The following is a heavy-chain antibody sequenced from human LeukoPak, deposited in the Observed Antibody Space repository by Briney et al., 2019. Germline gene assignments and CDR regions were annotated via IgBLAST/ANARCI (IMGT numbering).Heavy chain of an antibody. Sequence: SETLSLTCTVSGGSISSTSCYWGWIRQPPGKGLEWIGNIYYTGSTYYNPSLKSRVTISVDTSKNQFSLKLSSVTAADTALYFCTHGRRFGEYPERNAFDIWGQGTMVTVSS. J-gene: IGHJ3*02. V-gene: IGHV4-39*01. CDR1: GGSISSTSCY. D-gene: IGHD3-10*01. CDR2: IYYTGST. CDR3: THGRRFGEYPERNAFDI.